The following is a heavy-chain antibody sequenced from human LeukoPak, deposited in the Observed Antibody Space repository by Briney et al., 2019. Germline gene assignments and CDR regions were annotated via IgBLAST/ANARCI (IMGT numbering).Heavy chain of an antibody. D-gene: IGHD3-10*01. CDR2: ISGSGGST. CDR3: ARSRVRGVIITTYYFDY. Sequence: GGSLRLSCAASGFTFSSYAMSWVRQAPGKGLEWVSAISGSGGSTYYADSVKGRFTISRDNSKNTLYLQMNSLRAEDTAVYYCARSRVRGVIITTYYFDYWGQGTLVTVSS. CDR1: GFTFSSYA. J-gene: IGHJ4*02. V-gene: IGHV3-23*01.